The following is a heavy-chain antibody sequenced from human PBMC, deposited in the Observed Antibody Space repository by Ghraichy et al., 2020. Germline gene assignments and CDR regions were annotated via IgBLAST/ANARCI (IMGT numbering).Heavy chain of an antibody. V-gene: IGHV3-7*01. CDR1: GFTFNSYY. CDR2: IKQDGSEA. D-gene: IGHD2-2*02. Sequence: GGSLRLSCVASGFTFNSYYMTWVRQAPGKGLEWVANIKQDGSEAFYADSVKGRFTISRDTSKNTLYLQMNSLRAEDTAVYYCARGGGYCSSTSCYTKSGGLDYWSPGTLVIVSP. J-gene: IGHJ4*02. CDR3: ARGGGYCSSTSCYTKSGGLDY.